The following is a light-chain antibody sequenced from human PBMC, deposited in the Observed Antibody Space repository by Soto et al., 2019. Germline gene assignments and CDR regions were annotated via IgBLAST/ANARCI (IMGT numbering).Light chain of an antibody. CDR3: QQYNSHST. J-gene: IGKJ1*01. Sequence: IQMTQSPSTLPTSLGARVTITCRASQSISSWLAWCQQKPGKAPKGLIYKASTLESGAPSRFSGSGSGTEFTLTISSLPPDYFATDDCQQYNSHSTFGQGTKVDI. V-gene: IGKV1-5*03. CDR2: KAS. CDR1: QSISSW.